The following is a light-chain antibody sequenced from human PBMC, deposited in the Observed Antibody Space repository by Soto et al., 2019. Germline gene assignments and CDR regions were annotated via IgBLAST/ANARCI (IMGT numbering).Light chain of an antibody. V-gene: IGLV2-11*01. J-gene: IGLJ1*01. CDR2: DVS. CDR1: SSDVGGYNY. Sequence: QSALTQPRSVSGSPGQSVTISCTGTSSDVGGYNYVSWYQQDPGKAPKLMIYDVSKRPSGVPDRFSGSKSGNTASLTISGLQAEDEADYYCCSYAGSYTNVFGGGTKVTVL. CDR3: CSYAGSYTNV.